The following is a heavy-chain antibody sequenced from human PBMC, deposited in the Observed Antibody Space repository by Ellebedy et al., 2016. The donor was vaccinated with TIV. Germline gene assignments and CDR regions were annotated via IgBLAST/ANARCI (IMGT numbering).Heavy chain of an antibody. CDR3: ARAGYYKAMDV. CDR1: GGSFSGYY. CDR2: INHSGST. V-gene: IGHV4-34*01. D-gene: IGHD3-9*01. Sequence: SETLSLXCAVYGGSFSGYYWSWIRQPPGKGLEWIGEINHSGSTNYNPSLKSRVTISVDTSKNQFSLKLSSVTAADTAVYYCARAGYYKAMDVWGQGTTVTVSS. J-gene: IGHJ6*02.